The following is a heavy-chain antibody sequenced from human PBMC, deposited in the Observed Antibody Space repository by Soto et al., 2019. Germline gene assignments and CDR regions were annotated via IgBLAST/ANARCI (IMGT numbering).Heavy chain of an antibody. Sequence: AAETLSLTCAVYGGSFSGYYWSWIRQPPGKGLEWIGEINHSGSTNYNPSLKSRVTISVDTSKNQFSLKLSSVTAADTAVYYCARGRVVVVAATPLVFDYWGQGTPVTVSS. CDR3: ARGRVVVVAATPLVFDY. D-gene: IGHD2-15*01. CDR2: INHSGST. CDR1: GGSFSGYY. J-gene: IGHJ4*02. V-gene: IGHV4-34*01.